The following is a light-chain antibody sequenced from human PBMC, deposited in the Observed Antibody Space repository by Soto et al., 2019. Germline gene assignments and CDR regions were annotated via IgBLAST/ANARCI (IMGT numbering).Light chain of an antibody. CDR1: SSDVGGYNY. J-gene: IGLJ1*01. CDR3: SSYTSSHTYV. Sequence: SALTQPASVSGSPGQSITVSCTGTSSDVGGYNYVSWYQQHPGKAPKLMIYEVSNRPSGVSNRFSGSKSGNTASLTISGLQAEDEADYFCSSYTSSHTYVFGSGTKLTVL. V-gene: IGLV2-14*01. CDR2: EVS.